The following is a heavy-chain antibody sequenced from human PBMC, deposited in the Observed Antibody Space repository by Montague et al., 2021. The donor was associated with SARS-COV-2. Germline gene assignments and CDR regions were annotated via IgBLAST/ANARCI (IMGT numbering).Heavy chain of an antibody. CDR1: GVSISSGYY. CDR2: RYQNGAT. D-gene: IGHD3-3*01. J-gene: IGHJ4*02. Sequence: SETLSLTCSVSGVSISSGYYWGWIRQTPGKGLEWIGSRYQNGATYYSPXXNRPVTILLDTSKNQFSLSLTSVTAADTAVYYCASSGVGIFDFSYFDSWGQGSLVIVSS. CDR3: ASSGVGIFDFSYFDS. V-gene: IGHV4-38-2*02.